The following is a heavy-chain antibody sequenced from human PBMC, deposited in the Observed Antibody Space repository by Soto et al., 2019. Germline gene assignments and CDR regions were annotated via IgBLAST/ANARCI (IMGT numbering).Heavy chain of an antibody. CDR3: ARQFCTSSSCSKPPDC. D-gene: IGHD2-2*01. CDR2: ISMSGSSM. V-gene: IGHV3-11*04. CDR1: GFTFSDYY. Sequence: PGGSLRLSCEASGFTFSDYYMAWIRQAPGEGLEWISYISMSGSSMYYADSVKGRFTISRDNAKNSLYLQVNSLRAEDTAVYYCARQFCTSSSCSKPPDCWGPGTLVTVSS. J-gene: IGHJ4*02.